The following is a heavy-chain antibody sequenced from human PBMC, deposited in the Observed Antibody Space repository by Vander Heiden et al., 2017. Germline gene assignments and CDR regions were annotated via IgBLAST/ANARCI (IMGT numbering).Heavy chain of an antibody. V-gene: IGHV3-21*01. D-gene: IGHD5-12*01. J-gene: IGHJ3*02. CDR1: GFPSSSYS. Sequence: EVQLVESGGGLVKPGGSLRRSCAASGFPSSSYSMNWVRQAPGKGLEWVSSISSSSSYIYYADSVKSRFTISRDNAKNSLYLQMNSLRAEDTAVYYCARPVEMATLLGAFDIWGQGTMVTVSS. CDR2: ISSSSSYI. CDR3: ARPVEMATLLGAFDI.